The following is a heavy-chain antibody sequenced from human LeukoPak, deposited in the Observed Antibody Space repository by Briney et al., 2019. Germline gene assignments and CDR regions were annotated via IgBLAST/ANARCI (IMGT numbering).Heavy chain of an antibody. CDR3: ARVLTGYSSSWYY. CDR1: GYTFTGYY. J-gene: IGHJ4*02. Sequence: ASVKVSCKASGYTFTGYYMHWVRQAPGQGLEWMGRINPNSGGTNYARKFQGRVTMTRDTSISTAYMELSRLRSDDTAVYYCARVLTGYSSSWYYWGQGTLVTVSS. D-gene: IGHD6-13*01. V-gene: IGHV1-2*06. CDR2: INPNSGGT.